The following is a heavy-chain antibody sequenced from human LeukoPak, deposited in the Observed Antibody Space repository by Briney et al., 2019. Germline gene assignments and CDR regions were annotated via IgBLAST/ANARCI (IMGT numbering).Heavy chain of an antibody. CDR3: ARVFHDSSGYYPYYFDY. CDR2: XXXXNGNT. Sequence: ASVNVSCKASGGTFSSXXXXWVRQAPGQGXXWXGXXXXXNGNTNYAQKLQGRVTMTTDTSTSTAYMELRSLRSDDTAVYYCARVFHDSSGYYPYYFDYWGQGTLATVSS. CDR1: GGTFSSXX. V-gene: IGHV1-18*01. J-gene: IGHJ4*02. D-gene: IGHD3-22*01.